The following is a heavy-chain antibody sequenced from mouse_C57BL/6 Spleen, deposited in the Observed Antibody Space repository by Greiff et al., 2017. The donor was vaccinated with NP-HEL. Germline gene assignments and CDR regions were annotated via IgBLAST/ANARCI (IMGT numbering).Heavy chain of an antibody. Sequence: VQLVESGPELVKPGASVKISCKASGYAFSSSWMNWVKQRPGKGLEWIGRIYPGDGDTNYNGKFKGKATLTADKSSSTAYMQLSSLTSEDSAVYFCARLGSNFYAMDYWGQGTSVTVSS. V-gene: IGHV1-82*01. J-gene: IGHJ4*01. CDR1: GYAFSSSW. CDR2: IYPGDGDT. CDR3: ARLGSNFYAMDY. D-gene: IGHD2-5*01.